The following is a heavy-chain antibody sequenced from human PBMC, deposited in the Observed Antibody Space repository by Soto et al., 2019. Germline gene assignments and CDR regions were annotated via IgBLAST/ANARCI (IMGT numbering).Heavy chain of an antibody. D-gene: IGHD2-2*02. V-gene: IGHV1-69*06. CDR2: IIPIFGTA. CDR1: GGTFSSYA. Sequence: SVKVSCKASGGTFSSYAISWVRQAPGQGLEWMGGIIPIFGTANYAQKFQGRVTITADKSTSTAYMELSSLRSEDTAVYYCARLYCSSTSCYTPFDNWGQGTLVTVSS. CDR3: ARLYCSSTSCYTPFDN. J-gene: IGHJ4*02.